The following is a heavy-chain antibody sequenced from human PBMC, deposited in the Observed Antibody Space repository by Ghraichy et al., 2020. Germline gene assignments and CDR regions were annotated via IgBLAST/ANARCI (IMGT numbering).Heavy chain of an antibody. J-gene: IGHJ4*02. CDR3: ASPGPQQLESALDY. CDR1: GGSISSSSYY. Sequence: SETLSLTCTVSGGSISSSSYYWGWIRQPPGKGLEWIGSIYYSGSTYYNPSLKSRVTISVDTSKNQFSLKLSSVTAADTAVYYCASPGPQQLESALDYWGQGTLVTVSS. V-gene: IGHV4-39*01. CDR2: IYYSGST. D-gene: IGHD6-13*01.